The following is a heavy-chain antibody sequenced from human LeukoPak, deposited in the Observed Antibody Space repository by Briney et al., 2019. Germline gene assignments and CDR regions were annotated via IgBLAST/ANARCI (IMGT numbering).Heavy chain of an antibody. D-gene: IGHD6-19*01. Sequence: SQTLSLTCTVSGGSISSGSYYWSWIRQPAGKGLEWIGRIYTSGSTNYNPSLKSRVTISVDTSKNQFSLKLSSVTAADTAVYYCARGRPGYSSGWTQPPNWFDPWGQGTLVTVSS. CDR3: ARGRPGYSSGWTQPPNWFDP. CDR2: IYTSGST. V-gene: IGHV4-61*02. J-gene: IGHJ5*02. CDR1: GGSISSGSYY.